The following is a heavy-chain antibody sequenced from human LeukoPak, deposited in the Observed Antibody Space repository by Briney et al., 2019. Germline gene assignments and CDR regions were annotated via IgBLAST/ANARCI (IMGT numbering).Heavy chain of an antibody. CDR3: ARVSGYANYYYYMDV. D-gene: IGHD5-12*01. V-gene: IGHV1-18*01. J-gene: IGHJ6*03. CDR2: ISAYNGNT. CDR1: GYTFTSYG. Sequence: ASVKVSCKASGYTFTSYGIGWVRQAPGQGLEWMGWISAYNGNTNYAQKLQGRVTMTTDTSTSTAYMELRSLRSDDTAVYYCARVSGYANYYYYMDVWGKGTTVTVSS.